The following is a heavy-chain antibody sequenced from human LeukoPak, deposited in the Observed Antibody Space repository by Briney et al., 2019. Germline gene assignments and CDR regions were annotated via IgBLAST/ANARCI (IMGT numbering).Heavy chain of an antibody. D-gene: IGHD3-10*01. Sequence: SETLSLTCTVSGGSISSSSYYWGWIRQPPGKGLEWIGSIYYSGSTYYNPSLKSRVTISVDASKNQFSLKLSPVTAADTAAYYCARHAGYYFDYWGQGTLVTVSS. CDR3: ARHAGYYFDY. CDR1: GGSISSSSYY. J-gene: IGHJ4*02. CDR2: IYYSGST. V-gene: IGHV4-39*01.